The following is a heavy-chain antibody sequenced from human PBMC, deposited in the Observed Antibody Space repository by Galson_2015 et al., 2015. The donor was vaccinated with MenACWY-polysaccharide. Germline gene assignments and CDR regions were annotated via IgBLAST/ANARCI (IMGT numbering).Heavy chain of an antibody. CDR1: GFTFSDAW. V-gene: IGHV3-15*01. Sequence: SLRLSCAASGFTFSDAWMSWVRQASGKGLEWVGRIKREADGGTTDYAAPVRGRFTISRDDSKNMLYLQMNSLKSEDTAVYFCSRDYNGGLDYSGQGTLVNVSS. D-gene: IGHD2-8*01. CDR3: SRDYNGGLDY. CDR2: IKREADGGTT. J-gene: IGHJ4*02.